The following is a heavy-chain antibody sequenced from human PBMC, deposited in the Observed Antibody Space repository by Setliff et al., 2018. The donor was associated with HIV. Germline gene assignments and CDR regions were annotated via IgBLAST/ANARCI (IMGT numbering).Heavy chain of an antibody. J-gene: IGHJ4*02. CDR1: GYTFTSYI. Sequence: ASVKVSCKASGYTFTSYIMHWVRQAPGQRRECVGWINPGNGNTEYSQNCQGRVTISRDTSANIVDMELSSLRFEDTAVYSCARERTSNGWETFDSWGQGTPVTVPQ. CDR3: ARERTSNGWETFDS. CDR2: INPGNGNT. V-gene: IGHV1-3*01. D-gene: IGHD6-19*01.